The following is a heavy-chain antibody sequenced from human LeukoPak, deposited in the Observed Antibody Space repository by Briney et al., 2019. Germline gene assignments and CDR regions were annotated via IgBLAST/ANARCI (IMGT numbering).Heavy chain of an antibody. CDR1: GFTFSSYG. CDR3: AKVPFRDTAMGVFDY. Sequence: GGSLRLSCAASGFTFSSYGMHWVRQAPGKGLEWVAFIRYDGSNKYYADSVKGRFTISRDNSKNTLYLQMNSLRAEDTAVYYCAKVPFRDTAMGVFDYWGQGTLVTVSS. V-gene: IGHV3-30*02. D-gene: IGHD5-18*01. J-gene: IGHJ4*02. CDR2: IRYDGSNK.